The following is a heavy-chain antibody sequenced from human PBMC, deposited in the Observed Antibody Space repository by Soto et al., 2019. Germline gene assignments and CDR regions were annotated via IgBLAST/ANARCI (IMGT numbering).Heavy chain of an antibody. Sequence: QVQLQESGPGLVKPSQTLSLTCTVSGGSISSGGYYWTWIRQHPGKGLEWFGDNYYSGITYYNPSLKRRVTISLDTSTNQFSLKLSSVTAADTAVYYCARGSSIAGLYYGMDVWGQGTTVTVSS. D-gene: IGHD6-6*01. CDR1: GGSISSGGYY. J-gene: IGHJ6*02. V-gene: IGHV4-31*03. CDR3: ARGSSIAGLYYGMDV. CDR2: NYYSGIT.